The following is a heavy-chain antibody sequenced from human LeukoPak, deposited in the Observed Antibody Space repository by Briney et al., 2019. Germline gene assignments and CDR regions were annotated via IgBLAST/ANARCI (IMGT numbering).Heavy chain of an antibody. CDR3: ASTKLGYSSGWH. V-gene: IGHV4-39*01. CDR1: GGSISSSSYN. D-gene: IGHD6-19*01. CDR2: FDNSGST. J-gene: IGHJ4*02. Sequence: PSETLSLTCTVSGGSISSSSYNWGWIRQPPGKGLEWIGSFDNSGSTYYNSSLKSRVTISVDTSKNQFSLKLSSVTASDTAIYYCASTKLGYSSGWHWGQGTLVTVSS.